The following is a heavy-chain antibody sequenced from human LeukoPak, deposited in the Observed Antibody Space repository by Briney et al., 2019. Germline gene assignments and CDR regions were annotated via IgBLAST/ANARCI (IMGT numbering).Heavy chain of an antibody. V-gene: IGHV1-18*01. CDR2: ISAYNGNT. Sequence: GASVKVSCKASGYTFTSYGISWVRQAPGQGLEWMGWISAYNGNTNYAQKLQGRVTTTTDTSTSTAYMELRSLRSDDTAVYYCARVGDSGSYMYYMDVWGKGTTVTVSS. D-gene: IGHD1-26*01. CDR1: GYTFTSYG. J-gene: IGHJ6*03. CDR3: ARVGDSGSYMYYMDV.